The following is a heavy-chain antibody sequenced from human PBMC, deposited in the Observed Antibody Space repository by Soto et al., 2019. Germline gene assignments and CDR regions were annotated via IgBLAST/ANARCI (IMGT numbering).Heavy chain of an antibody. Sequence: QLQLQESGPGLVKPSETLSLTCTVSGGSISSSSYYWGWIRQPPGKGLEWIGSIYYSGSTYYNPSLKSRVPISVDTSKNQFSLRLSSVTAADTAVYYCARRVVVVVAAPAGQYNWFDPWGQGTLVTVSS. V-gene: IGHV4-39*01. D-gene: IGHD2-15*01. CDR2: IYYSGST. CDR1: GGSISSSSYY. J-gene: IGHJ5*02. CDR3: ARRVVVVVAAPAGQYNWFDP.